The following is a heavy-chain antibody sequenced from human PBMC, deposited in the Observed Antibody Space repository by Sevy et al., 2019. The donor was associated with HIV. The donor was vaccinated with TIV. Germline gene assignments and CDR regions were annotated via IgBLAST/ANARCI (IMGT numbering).Heavy chain of an antibody. V-gene: IGHV4-61*02. Sequence: TLSLTCTVSGGSINSANYFWTWIRQPAGKGLEWIGRVSSRGSPNYSPSLKSRVTISVDTSKIEFSLSVNSVTAADSAVYYCAIGGVYDDGGYRIGAFFFWGQGTKVTVSS. CDR3: AIGGVYDDGGYRIGAFFF. D-gene: IGHD2-8*01. CDR2: VSSRGSP. J-gene: IGHJ3*01. CDR1: GGSINSANYF.